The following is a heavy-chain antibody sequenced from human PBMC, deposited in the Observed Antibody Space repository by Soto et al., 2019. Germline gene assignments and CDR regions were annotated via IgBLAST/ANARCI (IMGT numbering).Heavy chain of an antibody. D-gene: IGHD2-2*01. V-gene: IGHV4-39*01. Sequence: IGCHWISKKQPPVKWLEWIGSIYYSGFTYYNPSLKSRVTISLDTSKNPFSLELTSVTAADTAVYFFFQAKDCIRGTRSVSAFLLNRSSDL. J-gene: IGHJ2*01. CDR1: IGCH. CDR2: IYYSGFT. CDR3: FQAKDCIRGTRSVSAFLLNRSSDL.